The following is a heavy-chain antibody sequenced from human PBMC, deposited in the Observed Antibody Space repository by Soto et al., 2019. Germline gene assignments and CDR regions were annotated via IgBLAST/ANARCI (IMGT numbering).Heavy chain of an antibody. CDR2: IYYSGST. CDR3: ARFRDGVGFYYYGLDV. J-gene: IGHJ6*02. V-gene: IGHV4-59*01. Sequence: SSETLSLTCTVSGGSISSYHWSWIRQPPGKGLEWIGYIYYSGSTKYNPSLKSRVTISVDTSKNQFSVKLSSVTAADTAVYYCARFRDGVGFYYYGLDVWGQGTTATVSS. CDR1: GGSISSYH.